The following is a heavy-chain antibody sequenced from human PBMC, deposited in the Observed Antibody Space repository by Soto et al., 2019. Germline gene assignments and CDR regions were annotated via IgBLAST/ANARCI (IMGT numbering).Heavy chain of an antibody. CDR3: AKEPRDSSSYHFDC. CDR2: ISSSGGST. D-gene: IGHD3-22*01. V-gene: IGHV3-23*01. CDR1: GFTFSSYA. Sequence: GGSLRLSCAASGFTFSSYAMSWVRQVPGKGLEWVSAISSSGGSTYYADSVKGRFTISRDNSRNTLYLQMNSLRAEDTAVFYCAKEPRDSSSYHFDCWGQGTRVTVSS. J-gene: IGHJ4*02.